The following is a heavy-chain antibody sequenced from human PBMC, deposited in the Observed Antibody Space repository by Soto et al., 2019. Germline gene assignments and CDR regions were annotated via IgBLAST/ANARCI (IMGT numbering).Heavy chain of an antibody. V-gene: IGHV4-59*01. D-gene: IGHD3-9*01. Sequence: PSETLSLTCTVSGGSISSYYWSWIRQPPGKGLEWIGYIYYSGSTNYNPSLKSRVTISVDTSKNQFSLKLSSVTAADTAVYYCARSWIDSLLLDPWGQGTLVTVSS. J-gene: IGHJ5*02. CDR2: IYYSGST. CDR1: GGSISSYY. CDR3: ARSWIDSLLLDP.